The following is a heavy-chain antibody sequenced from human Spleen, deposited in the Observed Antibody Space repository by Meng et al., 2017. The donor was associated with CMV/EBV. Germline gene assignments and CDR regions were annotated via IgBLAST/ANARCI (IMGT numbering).Heavy chain of an antibody. CDR2: VSAGGDST. Sequence: GESLKISCAASGFTFTNYAMSWVRQAPGKGLEWVSGVSAGGDSTYYADSVKGRFTISRDNSNNTLYLQMNSLRAEDTAIYYCARYYGLGWGQGTLVTVSS. J-gene: IGHJ4*02. CDR1: GFTFTNYA. CDR3: ARYYGLG. D-gene: IGHD3-10*01. V-gene: IGHV3-23*01.